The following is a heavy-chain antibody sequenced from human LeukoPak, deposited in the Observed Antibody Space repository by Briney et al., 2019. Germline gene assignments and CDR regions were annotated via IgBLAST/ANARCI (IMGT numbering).Heavy chain of an antibody. CDR2: IIPIFGTA. CDR1: GGTFSSYA. D-gene: IGHD3-9*01. Sequence: GASVKVPCKASGGTFSSYAISWVRQAPRQGLEWLGGIIPIFGTAHYAQRFQGRVTITADESTSTAYMELSSLRSEDTAVYYCARVPNYDILTGHLAHWGQGTLVTVSS. J-gene: IGHJ4*02. V-gene: IGHV1-69*13. CDR3: ARVPNYDILTGHLAH.